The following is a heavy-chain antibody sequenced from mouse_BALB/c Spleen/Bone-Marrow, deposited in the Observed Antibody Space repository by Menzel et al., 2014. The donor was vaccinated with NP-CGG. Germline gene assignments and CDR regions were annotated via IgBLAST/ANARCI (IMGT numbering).Heavy chain of an antibody. D-gene: IGHD2-3*01. V-gene: IGHV5-6-5*01. CDR3: ARVEDGYYVRAMDY. Sequence: DVQLVESGGGLVKPGGSLKLSCAASGFTFSSYAMSWVRRTPEKRLEWVASISSGGSTYYPDSVKGRFTISRDNARNILYLQMSSLRSEDTAMYYCARVEDGYYVRAMDYWGQGTSVTVSS. J-gene: IGHJ4*01. CDR1: GFTFSSYA. CDR2: ISSGGST.